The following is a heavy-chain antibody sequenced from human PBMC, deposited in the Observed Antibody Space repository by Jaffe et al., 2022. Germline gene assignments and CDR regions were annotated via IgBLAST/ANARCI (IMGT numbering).Heavy chain of an antibody. CDR3: ARGILTYYYGSELFDY. CDR2: ISSSGSTI. V-gene: IGHV3-48*03. CDR1: GFTFSSYE. J-gene: IGHJ4*02. D-gene: IGHD3-10*01. Sequence: EVQLVESGGGLVQPGGSLRLSCAASGFTFSSYEMNWVRQAPGKGLEWVSYISSSGSTIYYADSVKGRFTISRDNAKNSLYLQMNSLRAEDTAVYYCARGILTYYYGSELFDYWGQGTLVTVSS.